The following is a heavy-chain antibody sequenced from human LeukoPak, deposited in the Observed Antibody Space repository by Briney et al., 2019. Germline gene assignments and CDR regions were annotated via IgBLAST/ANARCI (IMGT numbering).Heavy chain of an antibody. D-gene: IGHD1/OR15-1a*01. CDR3: AKDWFSTTDY. CDR2: IESGSDI. V-gene: IGHV3-21*01. CDR1: GFTLSRYS. J-gene: IGHJ4*02. Sequence: GGSLRLSCTVSGFTLSRYSMNWVRQAPGKGLEWVALIESGSDIYYADSVKGRFTISRDNAKNTVYLQMNSLRVEDTAVYYCAKDWFSTTDYWGQGILVTVSS.